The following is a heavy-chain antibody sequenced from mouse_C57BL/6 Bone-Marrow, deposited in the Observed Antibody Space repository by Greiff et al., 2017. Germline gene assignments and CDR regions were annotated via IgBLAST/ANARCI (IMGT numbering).Heavy chain of an antibody. Sequence: EVQLQESVAELVRPGASVKLSCTASGFNIKNTYMHWVKQRPEQGLEWIGRIDPANGNTNDAPKFQGKATITADTSSNTASLQLSSLTSEATAIYYCARWVRRRGFAYWGRGTLVTVSA. J-gene: IGHJ3*01. CDR1: GFNIKNTY. CDR2: IDPANGNT. D-gene: IGHD2-1*01. CDR3: ARWVRRRGFAY. V-gene: IGHV14-3*01.